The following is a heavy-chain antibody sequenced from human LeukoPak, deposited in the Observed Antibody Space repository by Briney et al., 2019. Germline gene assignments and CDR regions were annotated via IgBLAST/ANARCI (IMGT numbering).Heavy chain of an antibody. CDR3: TTVRRITART. D-gene: IGHD6-13*01. CDR1: GFTFTNAW. J-gene: IGHJ5*02. CDR2: IKSKTDGGTV. Sequence: GGSLRLSCAASGFTFTNAWMSWVRQAPGKGLEWVGRIKSKTDGGTVDYAAPVKGRFIISRDDSKNTLYLQMNGLKTEDTAVYYCTTVRRITARTWGQGTLVTVSS. V-gene: IGHV3-15*01.